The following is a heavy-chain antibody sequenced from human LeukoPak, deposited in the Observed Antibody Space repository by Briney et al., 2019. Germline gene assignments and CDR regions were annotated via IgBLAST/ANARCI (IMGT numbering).Heavy chain of an antibody. Sequence: SETLSLTCAVYGGSFSGYYWSWIRQPPGKGLEWIGEINHSGSTNYNPSLKSRVTISVDTSKNQSSLKLSSVTAADTAVYYCATLCSGGSCYGGTDYWGQGTLVTVSS. CDR3: ATLCSGGSCYGGTDY. CDR2: INHSGST. J-gene: IGHJ4*02. CDR1: GGSFSGYY. D-gene: IGHD2-15*01. V-gene: IGHV4-34*01.